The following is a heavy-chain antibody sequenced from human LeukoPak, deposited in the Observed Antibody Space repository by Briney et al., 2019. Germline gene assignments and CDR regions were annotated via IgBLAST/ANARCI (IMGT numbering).Heavy chain of an antibody. Sequence: GGSLRLSCAASGFTFSSYGMHWVRQAPGKGLEWVAIIWYDGSNKYYADSVEGRFTISRDNSKNTLYLQMNSLRAEDTAVYYCARAESTWYSGLDYWGQGTMVTVSS. CDR2: IWYDGSNK. J-gene: IGHJ4*02. V-gene: IGHV3-33*01. CDR3: ARAESTWYSGLDY. D-gene: IGHD6-13*01. CDR1: GFTFSSYG.